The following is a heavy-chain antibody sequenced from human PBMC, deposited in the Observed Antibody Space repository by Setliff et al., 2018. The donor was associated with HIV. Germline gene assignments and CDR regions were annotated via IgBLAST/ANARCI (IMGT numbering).Heavy chain of an antibody. CDR1: GYTFTSYY. V-gene: IGHV1-46*01. J-gene: IGHJ3*02. CDR2: INPSGGST. Sequence: ASVKVSCKASGYTFTSYYMHWVRQAPGQGLEWMGIINPSGGSTSYAQKFQGRVTMTRDTSTSTVYMELSSLRSEDTAVYYCARERYDILTVRDAFDIWGQGTMVTVSS. D-gene: IGHD3-9*01. CDR3: ARERYDILTVRDAFDI.